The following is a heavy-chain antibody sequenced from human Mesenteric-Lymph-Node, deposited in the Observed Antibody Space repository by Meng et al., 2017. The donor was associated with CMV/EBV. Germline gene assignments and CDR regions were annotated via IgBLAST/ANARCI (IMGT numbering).Heavy chain of an antibody. CDR3: TRGQEWELPLVDY. CDR1: GFTFGDYA. V-gene: IGHV3-49*04. Sequence: GESLKISCSASGFTFGDYAMNWVRQAPGKGLEWVGFIRSKPYGGATAYAASVKGRFTFSRDDSKSIAYLQMNSLKTEDTAVYYCTRGQEWELPLVDYWGQGTLVTVSS. CDR2: IRSKPYGGAT. J-gene: IGHJ4*02. D-gene: IGHD1-26*01.